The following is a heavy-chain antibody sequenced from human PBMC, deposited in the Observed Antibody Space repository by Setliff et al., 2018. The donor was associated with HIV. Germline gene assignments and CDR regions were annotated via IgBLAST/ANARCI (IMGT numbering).Heavy chain of an antibody. CDR3: ARDPHPSGSSKPAFDC. J-gene: IGHJ4*02. V-gene: IGHV3-21*01. D-gene: IGHD1-26*01. CDR1: GFTFSTYS. CDR2: IDSSGTYI. Sequence: PGESLRLSCLGSGFTFSTYSMNWVRQAPGKGLEWVSSIDSSGTYIYYADSMKGRFTISRDNAKNSLFLQMSSLRAEDTAVYYCARDPHPSGSSKPAFDCWGQGTLVTVSS.